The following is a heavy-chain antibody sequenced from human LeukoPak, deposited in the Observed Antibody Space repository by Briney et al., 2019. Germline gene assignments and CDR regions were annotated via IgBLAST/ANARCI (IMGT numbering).Heavy chain of an antibody. J-gene: IGHJ3*02. CDR2: IYYSGST. V-gene: IGHV4-39*01. CDR3: ARRGVAAASNAFDI. D-gene: IGHD6-13*01. Sequence: GXXRXPXGXGLEWIGSIYYSGSTYYNPSLKSRVTISVDTSKNQFSLKLSSVTAADTAVYYCARRGVAAASNAFDIWGQGTMVTVSS.